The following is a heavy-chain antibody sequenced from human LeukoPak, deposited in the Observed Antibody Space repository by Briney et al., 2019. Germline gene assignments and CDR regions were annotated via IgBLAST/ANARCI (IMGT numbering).Heavy chain of an antibody. J-gene: IGHJ6*02. V-gene: IGHV3-74*01. Sequence: SGGSLRLSCAASGFTFSSYWMHWVRQAPGRGLVWVSRINSDGSSTSYADSVKGRFTISRDNAKNTLYLQMNSLRAKDTAVYYCAREGYFDCYVSGMDVWGQGTTVTVSS. D-gene: IGHD3-9*01. CDR2: INSDGSST. CDR1: GFTFSSYW. CDR3: AREGYFDCYVSGMDV.